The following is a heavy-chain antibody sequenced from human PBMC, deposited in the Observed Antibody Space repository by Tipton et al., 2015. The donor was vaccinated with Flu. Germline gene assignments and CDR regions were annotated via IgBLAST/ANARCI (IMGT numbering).Heavy chain of an antibody. J-gene: IGHJ4*02. CDR3: VRDRYGKGFDY. V-gene: IGHV3-7*01. D-gene: IGHD4-17*01. Sequence: SLRLSCEGSGFMFSSFWMGWVRQAPGTGLEWVASIKHDGGEEKYVDSVKGRFTISRDNAKNSVFLQMKSLRVEDTALYFCVRDRYGKGFDYWGQGTSVTVSS. CDR1: GFMFSSFW. CDR2: IKHDGGEE.